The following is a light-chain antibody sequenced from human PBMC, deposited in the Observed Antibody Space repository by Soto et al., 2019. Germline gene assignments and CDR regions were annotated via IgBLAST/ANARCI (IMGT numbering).Light chain of an antibody. CDR1: SSEVWSFNF. CDR3: SSDAGSSSYV. Sequence: QSALTQHASVSGSLGQSITISCTRPSSEVWSFNFVSWYQQHPDKAPQLLIYEVTKRPPGVSNRFSGSKSGNTASLTISGLEAVDEADYCCSSDAGSSSYVFGTGTKVAGL. J-gene: IGLJ1*01. V-gene: IGLV2-23*02. CDR2: EVT.